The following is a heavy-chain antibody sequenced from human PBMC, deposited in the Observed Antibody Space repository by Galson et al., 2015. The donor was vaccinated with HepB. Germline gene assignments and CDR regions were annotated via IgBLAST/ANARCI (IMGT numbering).Heavy chain of an antibody. CDR2: INSDELRT. D-gene: IGHD3-9*01. CDR3: AVEDYDILTGKSFGGFDY. V-gene: IGHV3-74*03. J-gene: IGHJ4*02. CDR1: GFTFSRYW. Sequence: SLRLSCAASGFTFSRYWMHWVRQVPGKGLVWVSRINSDELRTTYADSVKGRFTISRDNAKNTLYLQMNSLRAEDTAVYYCAVEDYDILTGKSFGGFDYWGQGTLVTVSS.